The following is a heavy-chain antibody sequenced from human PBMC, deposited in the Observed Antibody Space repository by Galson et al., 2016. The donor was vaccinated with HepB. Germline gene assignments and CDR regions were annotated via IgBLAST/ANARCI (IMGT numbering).Heavy chain of an antibody. Sequence: LRLSCAASGFIFSEYAMSWVCRAPGKGLEWIGEIYHGVITNYNPSLKSRVTISVDKSKNQFSLKLSSVTAADTAVYYCARDLSMGYDFWSGYPDAFDVWGQGTVVTVSS. CDR1: GFIFSEYA. V-gene: IGHV4-34*01. J-gene: IGHJ3*01. D-gene: IGHD3-3*01. CDR2: IYHGVIT. CDR3: ARDLSMGYDFWSGYPDAFDV.